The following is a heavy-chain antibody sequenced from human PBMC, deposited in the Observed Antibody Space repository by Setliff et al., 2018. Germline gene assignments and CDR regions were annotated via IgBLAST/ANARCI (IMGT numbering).Heavy chain of an antibody. Sequence: GASVKVSCKASGYTFTSYGISWVRQAPGQGLEWMGGIIPIFGTANYAQKFQGRVTITTDESTSTAYMELSSLRSEDTAVYYCARELLDGYDAFDIWGQGTMVTVSS. CDR3: ARELLDGYDAFDI. J-gene: IGHJ3*02. V-gene: IGHV1-69*05. D-gene: IGHD3-10*01. CDR2: IIPIFGTA. CDR1: GYTFTSYG.